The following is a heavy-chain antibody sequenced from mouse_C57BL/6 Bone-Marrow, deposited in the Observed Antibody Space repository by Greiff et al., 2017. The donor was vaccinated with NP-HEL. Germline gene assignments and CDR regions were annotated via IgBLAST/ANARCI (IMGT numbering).Heavy chain of an antibody. V-gene: IGHV1-74*01. J-gene: IGHJ2*01. CDR1: GYTFTSYW. Sequence: QVQLQQPGAELAKPGASVKVSCKASGYTFTSYWMHWVKQRPGQGLEWIGRIHPSDSDTNYTQKFKGKATLTVDKSSSTAYMQLSSLTSEDSAVECCAIAYGSGHRLDYWGQGTTLTVSS. CDR3: AIAYGSGHRLDY. D-gene: IGHD1-1*01. CDR2: IHPSDSDT.